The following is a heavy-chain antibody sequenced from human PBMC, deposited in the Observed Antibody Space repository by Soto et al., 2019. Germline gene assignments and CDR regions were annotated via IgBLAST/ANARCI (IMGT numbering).Heavy chain of an antibody. D-gene: IGHD1-26*01. CDR1: GYIFTNYD. V-gene: IGHV1-8*01. CDR3: ARGVGNWQAKSLAY. Sequence: ASVKVSCKASGYIFTNYDINWVRQATGQGLEYLGWINPNSGNTGYVQKFKGRVTMTRNTSINTAYMELNSLRSEDTAVYYCARGVGNWQAKSLAYWGQGNLGTVAS. J-gene: IGHJ4*02. CDR2: INPNSGNT.